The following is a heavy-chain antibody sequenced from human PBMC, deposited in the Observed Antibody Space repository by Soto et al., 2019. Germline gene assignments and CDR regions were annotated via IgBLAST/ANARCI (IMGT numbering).Heavy chain of an antibody. D-gene: IGHD3-3*01. V-gene: IGHV3-43*01. J-gene: IGHJ5*02. CDR3: ARDYYDFWSGYYLQHWFDP. CDR1: GFTLDRYT. Sequence: GGSLRLSCAASGFTLDRYTMHWVRQAPGKGLEWVSLNSWDGGTSAYADSVKGRFTVSRDNSKNSLYLQMNSLRAEDTAVYYCARDYYDFWSGYYLQHWFDPWGQGTLVTVSS. CDR2: NSWDGGTS.